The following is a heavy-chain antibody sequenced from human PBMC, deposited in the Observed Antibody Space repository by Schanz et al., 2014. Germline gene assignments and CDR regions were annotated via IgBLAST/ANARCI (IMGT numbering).Heavy chain of an antibody. J-gene: IGHJ4*02. D-gene: IGHD1-26*01. CDR3: TRDRAYHSFDC. CDR2: IKEDGSQK. CDR1: GFSFSVSW. Sequence: PLVEFGGGLVQPGGSLRLSCEASGFSFSVSWMNWVRQAPGKGLEWVATIKEDGSQKYYLDSVKGRFTISRDNARNSLYLQMTSLRAEDTALYYCTRDRAYHSFDCGGQGTLVTVSS. V-gene: IGHV3-7*01.